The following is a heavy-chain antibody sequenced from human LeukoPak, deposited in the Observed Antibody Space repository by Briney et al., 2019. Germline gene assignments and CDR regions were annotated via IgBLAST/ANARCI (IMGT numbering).Heavy chain of an antibody. J-gene: IGHJ4*02. V-gene: IGHV3-33*01. CDR2: IWYDGSNK. CDR3: ASSDLVWLFDY. D-gene: IGHD3-22*01. CDR1: GFTFSSYG. Sequence: PGGSLRLSCAASGFTFSSYGMHWVRQAPGKGLEWVAVIWYDGSNKYYADSVKGRFTISRDNSKNTLYLQMNSLRAEDTAVYYCASSDLVWLFDYWGQGTLVTVSS.